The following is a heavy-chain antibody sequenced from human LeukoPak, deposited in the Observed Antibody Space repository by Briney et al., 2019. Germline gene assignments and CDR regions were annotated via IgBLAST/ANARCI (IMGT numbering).Heavy chain of an antibody. CDR3: VKDGWGYCSGGSCYSRYYFDY. J-gene: IGHJ4*02. D-gene: IGHD2-15*01. V-gene: IGHV3-64D*09. CDR1: GFTFSSYA. Sequence: PGGSLRLSCSASGFTFSSYAMHWVRQAPGKGLEYVSAISSKGDSTYYADSVKGRFTISRDNSKNTLYLQMSSLRAEDTAVYYCVKDGWGYCSGGSCYSRYYFDYWGQGTLVTVSS. CDR2: ISSKGDST.